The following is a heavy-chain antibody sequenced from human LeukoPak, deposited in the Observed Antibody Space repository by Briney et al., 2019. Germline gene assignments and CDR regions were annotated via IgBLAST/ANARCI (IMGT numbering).Heavy chain of an antibody. Sequence: ASVKVSCKASGYTFTNYGISWVRQAPGQGLEWMGWISAYNGNTNYAQKLQGRVTMTTDTSTSTAYMELRSLTSDDTAVYYCARVGAYCTSTSCLDYWGQGTLVTVPS. D-gene: IGHD2-2*01. J-gene: IGHJ4*02. CDR1: GYTFTNYG. CDR2: ISAYNGNT. CDR3: ARVGAYCTSTSCLDY. V-gene: IGHV1-18*01.